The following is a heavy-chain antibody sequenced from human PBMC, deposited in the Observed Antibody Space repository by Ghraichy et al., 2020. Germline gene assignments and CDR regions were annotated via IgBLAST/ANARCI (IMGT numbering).Heavy chain of an antibody. V-gene: IGHV1-18*01. CDR3: ARSTAGYYDSSGYFGRLHYFDY. J-gene: IGHJ4*02. D-gene: IGHD3-22*01. CDR1: GYTFTSYG. CDR2: ISAYNGNT. Sequence: ASVKVSCKASGYTFTSYGISWVRQAPGQGLEWMGWISAYNGNTNYAQKLQGRVTMTTDTSTSTAYMELRSLRSDDTAVYYCARSTAGYYDSSGYFGRLHYFDYWGQGTLVTVSS.